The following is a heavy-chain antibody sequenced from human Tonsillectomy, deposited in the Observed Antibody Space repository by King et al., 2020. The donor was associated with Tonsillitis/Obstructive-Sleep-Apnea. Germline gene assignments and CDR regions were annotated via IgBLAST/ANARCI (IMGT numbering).Heavy chain of an antibody. CDR3: ARGGWGYCSSTSCYEGLDYYYMDV. J-gene: IGHJ6*03. V-gene: IGHV3-21*01. CDR2: IISISSYI. D-gene: IGHD2-2*01. CDR1: GFTFSSYS. Sequence: VQLVESGGGLVKPGGSLRLSCAASGFTFSSYSMNWVRQAPGKGLEWFSSIISISSYIYYADSVKGRFTISRDNAKNSLYLQMNRLRAEDTAVDYCARGGWGYCSSTSCYEGLDYYYMDVWGKGTTVTVSS.